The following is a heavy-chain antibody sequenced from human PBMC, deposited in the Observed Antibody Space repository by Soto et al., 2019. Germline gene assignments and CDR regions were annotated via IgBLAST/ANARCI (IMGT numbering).Heavy chain of an antibody. V-gene: IGHV3-23*01. Sequence: EVQLLESGGGLVQPGXSLXLXXXXXXXXXXXXAXXXXRQAPGKGLEWASAISRTGGAANYADSVNGRFAVSRDNSKNTLYLQMNSLRAEDTAVYYCAKAYDYIWGSYPRELDYWGQGTLVTVSS. CDR3: AKAYDYIWGSYPRELDY. J-gene: IGHJ4*02. D-gene: IGHD3-16*02. CDR1: XXXXXXXA. CDR2: ISRTGGAA.